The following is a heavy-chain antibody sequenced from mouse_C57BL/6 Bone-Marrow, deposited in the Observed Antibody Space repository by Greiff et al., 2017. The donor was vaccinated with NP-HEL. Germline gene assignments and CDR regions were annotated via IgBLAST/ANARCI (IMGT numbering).Heavy chain of an antibody. V-gene: IGHV5-17*01. Sequence: EVQLQESGGGLVKPGGSLKLSCAASGFTFSDYGMHWVRQAPEKGLEWVAYISSGSSTIYSADTVKGRFPLSRDHAKNTLFLQMTSLRSEDTAMYYCANRQLRLDDYWGQGTTLTVSS. CDR1: GFTFSDYG. CDR2: ISSGSSTI. D-gene: IGHD3-2*02. J-gene: IGHJ2*01. CDR3: ANRQLRLDDY.